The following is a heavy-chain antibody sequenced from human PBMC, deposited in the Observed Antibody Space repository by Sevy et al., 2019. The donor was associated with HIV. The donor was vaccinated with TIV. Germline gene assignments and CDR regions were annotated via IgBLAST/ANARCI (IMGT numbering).Heavy chain of an antibody. V-gene: IGHV4-59*11. D-gene: IGHD3-16*01. CDR2: SYYNGKT. CDR1: GGSISRHY. CDR3: ARVGGWGESPLEAFDI. Sequence: SETLSLTCTVSGGSISRHYWSWLRQPPGKGLEWIGSSYYNGKTNYNPSLKSRLTVFVDTSKNQFSLKLKSVTAADTAVYYCARVGGWGESPLEAFDIWGQGTLVTVS. J-gene: IGHJ3*02.